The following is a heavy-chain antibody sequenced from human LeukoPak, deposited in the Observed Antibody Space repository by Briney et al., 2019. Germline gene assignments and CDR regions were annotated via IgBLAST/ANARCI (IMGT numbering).Heavy chain of an antibody. CDR1: GYTLTELS. CDR3: ATKQGSIFGVVIPFDY. CDR2: LDPEDGET. D-gene: IGHD3-3*01. Sequence: ASVKVSCKVSGYTLTELSMHWVRQAPGKGLEWMGGLDPEDGETIYAQKFQGRVTMTEDTSTDTDYMELSSLRSEDTAVYYCATKQGSIFGVVIPFDYWGQGTLVTVSS. J-gene: IGHJ4*02. V-gene: IGHV1-24*01.